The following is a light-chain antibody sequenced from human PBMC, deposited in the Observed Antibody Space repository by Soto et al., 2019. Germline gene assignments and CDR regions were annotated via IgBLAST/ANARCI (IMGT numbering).Light chain of an antibody. CDR3: QTWGNGIHV. Sequence: QLVLTQSPSASASLGASVELTCTLSSGHSSYAIAWHQQQPEKGPRYLLNHNSDGSHSKGDGISDRFSGSSSGAERYLIISCLHAEDEADYYWQTWGNGIHVFGTGTQLTVL. CDR1: SGHSSYA. CDR2: HNSDGSH. J-gene: IGLJ1*01. V-gene: IGLV4-69*01.